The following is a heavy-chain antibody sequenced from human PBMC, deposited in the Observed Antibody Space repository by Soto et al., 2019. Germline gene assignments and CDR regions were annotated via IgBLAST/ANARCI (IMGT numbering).Heavy chain of an antibody. J-gene: IGHJ6*03. CDR1: GGSISSGGYY. CDR3: AGGGYGDYAYYYYYMDV. V-gene: IGHV4-31*03. Sequence: QVQLQESGPGLVKPSQTLSLTCTVSGGSISSGGYYWSWIRQHPGKGLEWIGYIYYSGSTYYNPSLKSRVTISVDTSKNQFSLKLSSVTAADTAMYYCAGGGYGDYAYYYYYMDVWGKGTTVTVSS. CDR2: IYYSGST. D-gene: IGHD4-17*01.